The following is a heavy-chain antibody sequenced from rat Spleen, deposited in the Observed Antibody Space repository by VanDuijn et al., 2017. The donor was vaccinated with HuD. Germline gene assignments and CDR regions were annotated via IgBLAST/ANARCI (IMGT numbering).Heavy chain of an antibody. CDR3: TRDRLKWFDY. J-gene: IGHJ2*01. CDR1: GFSLAAYS. D-gene: IGHD1-1*01. CDR2: MWNGGNT. V-gene: IGHV2S63*01. Sequence: EVQLKESGPGLVQPSQTLSLTCVVSGFSLAAYSVHWVRQPPGQGLEWMGVMWNGGNTAYNSTLKSRLSISRDTSKSQVFLTMNSLQTEDTAIYYCTRDRLKWFDYWGQGVMVTVSS.